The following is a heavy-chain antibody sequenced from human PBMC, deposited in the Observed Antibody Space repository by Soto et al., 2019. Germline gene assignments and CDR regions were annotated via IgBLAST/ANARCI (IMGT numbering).Heavy chain of an antibody. V-gene: IGHV4-4*02. CDR1: SDSISRSHW. CDR3: ARGRALMRTHYYYYYMDV. CDR2: IYYSGSV. Sequence: PSETLSLTCAFSSDSISRSHWLTWVRQSPGKGLEWLGDIYYSGSVYYNPSLRSRISISMDKSNNQFSLNLSSVTAADTAVYYCARGRALMRTHYYYYYMDVWGKGTTVTVSS. J-gene: IGHJ6*03. D-gene: IGHD1-26*01.